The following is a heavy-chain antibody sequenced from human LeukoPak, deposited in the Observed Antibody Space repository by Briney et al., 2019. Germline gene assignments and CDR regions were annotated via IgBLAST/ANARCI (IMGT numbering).Heavy chain of an antibody. V-gene: IGHV4-34*01. CDR3: AKVYSRSSRDSFDV. J-gene: IGHJ3*01. Sequence: SETLSLTCAVYGASFSGYYWSWIRQTPGKGLEWIGEINHSGSPSYNPSLKSRITISVDTCKSQFSLELRSVNAADTAVYYCAKVYSRSSRDSFDVWGQGTMVTVSS. D-gene: IGHD6-6*01. CDR1: GASFSGYY. CDR2: INHSGSP.